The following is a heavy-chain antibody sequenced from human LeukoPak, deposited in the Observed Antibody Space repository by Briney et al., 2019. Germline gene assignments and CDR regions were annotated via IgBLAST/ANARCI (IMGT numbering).Heavy chain of an antibody. CDR2: INHSGRT. J-gene: IGHJ1*01. Sequence: PSETLSLTCAVYGGSFSVYYWSWIRQPPGSGLEWIGEINHSGRTNYNPSLKSRVTISVDASKNQFSLKLSSVTAADTAVYYCARSSIAAAGRNFQHWGQGTLVTVSS. V-gene: IGHV4-34*01. CDR1: GGSFSVYY. CDR3: ARSSIAAAGRNFQH. D-gene: IGHD6-13*01.